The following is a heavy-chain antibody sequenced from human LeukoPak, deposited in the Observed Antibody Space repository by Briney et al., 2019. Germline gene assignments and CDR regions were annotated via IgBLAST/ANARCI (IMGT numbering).Heavy chain of an antibody. Sequence: ASVKVSCKASGYTFTNYGISWVRQAPGQGLEWMGWISGNNGNTNYAQKLQGRVTMTTDTSTSTAYMELRSLTSDDTAVYYCARAPMYDSSGYFIHWGQGARVTVSS. CDR3: ARAPMYDSSGYFIH. CDR1: GYTFTNYG. CDR2: ISGNNGNT. J-gene: IGHJ4*02. D-gene: IGHD3-22*01. V-gene: IGHV1-18*01.